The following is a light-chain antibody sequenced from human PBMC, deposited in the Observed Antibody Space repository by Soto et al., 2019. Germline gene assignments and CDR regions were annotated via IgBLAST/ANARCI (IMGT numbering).Light chain of an antibody. V-gene: IGKV3-20*01. CDR1: QSVSSSY. Sequence: EIVLTQSPGTLSLSPGERATLSCRASQSVSSSYLAWYQQKPGQAPRLLIYGASSRATGIPDRFSGSGSGIDITLTISRLEPEDFAVYYCQQYSSSPPTCGGGTKVEIK. J-gene: IGKJ4*01. CDR2: GAS. CDR3: QQYSSSPPT.